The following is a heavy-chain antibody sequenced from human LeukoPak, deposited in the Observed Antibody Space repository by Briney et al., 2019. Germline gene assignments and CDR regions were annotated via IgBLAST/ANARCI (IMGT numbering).Heavy chain of an antibody. CDR2: IHYSGST. J-gene: IGHJ4*02. CDR3: GRQGYTASYYFVDY. CDR1: GGSISTYY. V-gene: IGHV4-59*08. Sequence: SETLSLTCTVSGGSISTYYWSWIRQPPGKGLEWIAYIHYSGSTNYSPWLKSRVSISLDTSKNQFSLKLTSVTAADTAVYYCGRQGYTASYYFVDYWSQGTLVTVSS. D-gene: IGHD3-10*01.